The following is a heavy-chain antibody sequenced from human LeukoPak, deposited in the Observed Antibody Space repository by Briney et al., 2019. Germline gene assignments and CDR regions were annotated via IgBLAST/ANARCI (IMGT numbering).Heavy chain of an antibody. CDR1: GFTFSSYA. CDR2: ISYDGSNK. CDR3: AKGPGPGYCSGGSCYGREYFQH. V-gene: IGHV3-30*04. Sequence: GGSLRLSCAASGFTFSSYAMHWVRQAPGKGLEWVAVISYDGSNKYYADSVKGRFTISRDNSKNTLYLQMNSLRAEDTAVYYCAKGPGPGYCSGGSCYGREYFQHWGQGTLVTVSS. D-gene: IGHD2-15*01. J-gene: IGHJ1*01.